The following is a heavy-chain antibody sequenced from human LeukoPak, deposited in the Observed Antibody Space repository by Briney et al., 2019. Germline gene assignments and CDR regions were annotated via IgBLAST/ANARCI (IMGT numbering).Heavy chain of an antibody. Sequence: PGGSLRLSCAASGFTVSRNYITWVRQAPGKGLEWVSIIYSGGSTYYADSVKGRFTISRDNSKNMLYLQMNSLRVEDTAVYYCARDVAAADFYYYYGMDVWGQGTTVTVSS. CDR3: ARDVAAADFYYYYGMDV. D-gene: IGHD6-13*01. CDR2: IYSGGST. J-gene: IGHJ6*02. CDR1: GFTVSRNY. V-gene: IGHV3-66*01.